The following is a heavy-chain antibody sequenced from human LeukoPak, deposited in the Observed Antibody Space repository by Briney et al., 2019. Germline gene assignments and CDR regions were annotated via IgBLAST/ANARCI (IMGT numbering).Heavy chain of an antibody. CDR2: ISAYNGNT. D-gene: IGHD1-7*01. CDR3: ARDPPNLNRGTSYFDY. Sequence: GASVKVSCKASGYTFTSYGISWVRQAPGQGLEWMGWISAYNGNTNYAQKLQGRVTMTTDTSTSTAYMELRSLRSDDTAVYYCARDPPNLNRGTSYFDYWGQGTLVTVSS. V-gene: IGHV1-18*01. CDR1: GYTFTSYG. J-gene: IGHJ4*02.